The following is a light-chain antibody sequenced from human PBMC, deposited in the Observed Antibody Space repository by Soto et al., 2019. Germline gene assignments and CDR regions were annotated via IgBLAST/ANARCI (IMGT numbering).Light chain of an antibody. Sequence: DIVMTQSPATLSVSPGERVTLSCRASQSVSTNLAWYQQTPGQAPRLLIFGASSRAAGVPARFSGSGSGTDFTLTIGGLQPEDFAVYYCQHYNNWPPKTFGQGTKVEVK. CDR1: QSVSTN. J-gene: IGKJ1*01. CDR2: GAS. V-gene: IGKV3-15*01. CDR3: QHYNNWPPKT.